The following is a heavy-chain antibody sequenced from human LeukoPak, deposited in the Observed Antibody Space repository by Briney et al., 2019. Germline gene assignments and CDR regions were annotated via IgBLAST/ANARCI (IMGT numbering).Heavy chain of an antibody. D-gene: IGHD3-10*01. J-gene: IGHJ4*02. CDR1: GFTFSSYA. V-gene: IGHV3-23*01. Sequence: PGGSLRLSCAASGFTFSSYAMSWVRQAPGKGLEWVSAISGSGGSTYYADSVKGRFTISRDNSKNTLYLQMNSLRAEDTAVYYCAKGPYTMVRGVIPAGYDYWGQGTLVTVSS. CDR2: ISGSGGST. CDR3: AKGPYTMVRGVIPAGYDY.